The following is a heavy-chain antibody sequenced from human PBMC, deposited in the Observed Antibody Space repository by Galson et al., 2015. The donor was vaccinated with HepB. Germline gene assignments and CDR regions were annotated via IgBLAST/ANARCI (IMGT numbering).Heavy chain of an antibody. CDR2: MNTNTGRP. V-gene: IGHV7-4-1*02. Sequence: SVKVSCKASGYTFTDYVVNWVRQAPGQGLQWMGWMNTNTGRPTYAPGFAGRFVFSLDTSVPPAYLQISSLETDDTAVYYCARSPLRFLDWLPYYDYYYMDVWGEGTTVTVSS. D-gene: IGHD3-3*01. J-gene: IGHJ6*03. CDR1: GYTFTDYV. CDR3: ARSPLRFLDWLPYYDYYYMDV.